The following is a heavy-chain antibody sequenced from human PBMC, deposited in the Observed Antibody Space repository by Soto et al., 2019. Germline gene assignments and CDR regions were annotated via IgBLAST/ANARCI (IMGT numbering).Heavy chain of an antibody. D-gene: IGHD2-2*02. CDR3: ARATIPA. J-gene: IGHJ5*02. V-gene: IGHV3-74*01. Sequence: EVQLVESGGGLVQPGGSLRLSCATSGFPFSSYWMHWVRQAPGKGLVWVSRISEDGSITTYADSVKGRFTISRDNAQSTLYLQMKGLRAEDTAMYYCARATIPAWGQGTLVTVSS. CDR1: GFPFSSYW. CDR2: ISEDGSIT.